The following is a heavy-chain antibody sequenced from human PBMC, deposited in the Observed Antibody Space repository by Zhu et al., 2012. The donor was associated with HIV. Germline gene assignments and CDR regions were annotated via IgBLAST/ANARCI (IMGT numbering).Heavy chain of an antibody. CDR1: TDSISISAFF. CDR3: ATIQRPNRDTKRQYFFDN. D-gene: IGHD5-18*01. CDR2: SIIVGP. J-gene: IGHJ4*02. V-gene: IGHV4-39*07. Sequence: QVQLQESGPRLVQPSETLSLTCSVSTDSISISAFFWAWLRQSPGRVWSGLEISIIVGPHSTPVPQESTHHFSGHVNNQFSLNLMSVTAADTAVYYCATIQRPNRDTKRQYFFDNWXRGTLVTVS.